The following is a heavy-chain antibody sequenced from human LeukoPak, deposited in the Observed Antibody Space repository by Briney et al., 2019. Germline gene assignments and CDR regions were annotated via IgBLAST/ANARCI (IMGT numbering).Heavy chain of an antibody. V-gene: IGHV1-2*02. Sequence: ASVKGSCKASASTFTAYYFHWVRQAPGQGLGWMGWISPDSGDTNFAQKFQGRVTMTRDTSISTAYMELSRLRSDDTAVYYCARDSGERGSGSYLIAYWGQGTLVTVSS. CDR2: ISPDSGDT. CDR1: ASTFTAYY. D-gene: IGHD3-10*01. J-gene: IGHJ4*02. CDR3: ARDSGERGSGSYLIAY.